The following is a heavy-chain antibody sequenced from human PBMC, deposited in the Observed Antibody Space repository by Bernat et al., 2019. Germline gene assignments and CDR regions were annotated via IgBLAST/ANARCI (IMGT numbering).Heavy chain of an antibody. CDR2: ISGSGGST. D-gene: IGHD3-16*01. J-gene: IGHJ3*02. CDR1: GFTFSSYA. Sequence: EVQLLESGGGLVQPGGSLRLSCAASGFTFSSYAMSWVRQAPGKGLEWVSAISGSGGSTYYAASVKGRFTISRDKSKNTLYLQMNSLRAEDTAVYYCARAIMTPWSPFDIWGQGTMVTVSS. CDR3: ARAIMTPWSPFDI. V-gene: IGHV3-23*01.